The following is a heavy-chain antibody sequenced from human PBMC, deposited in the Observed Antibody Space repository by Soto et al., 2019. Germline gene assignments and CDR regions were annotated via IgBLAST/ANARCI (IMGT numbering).Heavy chain of an antibody. D-gene: IGHD2-15*01. CDR3: ARWVGVVVVATPRGDY. Sequence: QVQLVQSGAEVKKPGASVKVSCKASGYTFTSYGIIWVRQAPGQGLEWMGWISAYNGNTNYAQKLQGRVTMTTDTPTSTAYMELRSLRSDDTAVYYCARWVGVVVVATPRGDYWGQGTLVTVSS. J-gene: IGHJ4*02. V-gene: IGHV1-18*01. CDR1: GYTFTSYG. CDR2: ISAYNGNT.